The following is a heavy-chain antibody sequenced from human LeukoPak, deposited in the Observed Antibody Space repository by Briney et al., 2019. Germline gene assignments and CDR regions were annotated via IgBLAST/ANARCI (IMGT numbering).Heavy chain of an antibody. Sequence: GGSLRLSRAASGFTFRDYFMSWIRQAPGKGLEWVAYTNTAGNTIYYADSMKGRFTISRDNAKNSLYLQMNTLRAEDTAVYYCARATYDSSAVDAFDIWGQGT. CDR3: ARATYDSSAVDAFDI. CDR2: TNTAGNTI. CDR1: GFTFRDYF. J-gene: IGHJ3*02. V-gene: IGHV3-11*01. D-gene: IGHD3-22*01.